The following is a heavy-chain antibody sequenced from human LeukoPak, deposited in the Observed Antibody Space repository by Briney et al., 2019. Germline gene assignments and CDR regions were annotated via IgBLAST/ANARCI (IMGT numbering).Heavy chain of an antibody. CDR3: ATHWLEATKTYSYWFDP. CDR1: GGAIRSHY. CDR2: IYYSGST. J-gene: IGHJ5*02. V-gene: IGHV4-59*08. Sequence: SETLSLTCTVSGGAIRSHYWSWIRQPPGKGLEWIGYIYYSGSTNYNPSLKSRVTISVDTSKNQFSLKLSSVTASDTAVYYCATHWLEATKTYSYWFDPWGQGTLVTVSS. D-gene: IGHD2-21*01.